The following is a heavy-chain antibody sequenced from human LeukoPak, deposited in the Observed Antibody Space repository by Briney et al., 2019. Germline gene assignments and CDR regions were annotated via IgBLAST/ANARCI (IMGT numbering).Heavy chain of an antibody. V-gene: IGHV4-34*01. CDR3: ARDYRGSYPNWFDP. CDR2: INHSGST. Sequence: KSSETLSLTCAVYGGSFSGYYWSWIRQPPGKGPEWIGEINHSGSTNYNPSLKSRVTISVDTSKNQFSLKLSSVTAADTAVYYCARDYRGSYPNWFDPWGQGTLVTVSS. D-gene: IGHD1-26*01. CDR1: GGSFSGYY. J-gene: IGHJ5*02.